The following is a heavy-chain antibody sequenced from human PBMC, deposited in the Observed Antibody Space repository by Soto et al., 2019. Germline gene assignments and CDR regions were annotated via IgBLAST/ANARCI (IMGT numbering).Heavy chain of an antibody. Sequence: QVQLQQWGAGLLKTSETLSLTCAVYGGTLNGYYWRWIRQPPGKGLEWIGEIDQSRGTNYNPSLKSRVSISLDTSNSHFSLKLRSVAAADSAVYYCAGGTLTATTATDSWGQGSLVTVSS. CDR3: AGGTLTATTATDS. CDR1: GGTLNGYY. CDR2: IDQSRGT. J-gene: IGHJ4*02. V-gene: IGHV4-34*01. D-gene: IGHD1-1*01.